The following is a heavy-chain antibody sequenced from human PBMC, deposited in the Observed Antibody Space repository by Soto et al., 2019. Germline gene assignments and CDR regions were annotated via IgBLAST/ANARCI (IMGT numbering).Heavy chain of an antibody. V-gene: IGHV4-59*08. J-gene: IGHJ4*01. CDR3: ARHDGFSSGWIFDY. D-gene: IGHD6-19*01. Sequence: SETLSLTCTVSCSSISSYYWSWIRQPPGKGLEWIGYIYYSGSTNYNPSLKSRVTISVDTSKNQFSLKLSSVTAADTAVYYCARHDGFSSGWIFDYWGHGTLVTVS. CDR1: CSSISSYY. CDR2: IYYSGST.